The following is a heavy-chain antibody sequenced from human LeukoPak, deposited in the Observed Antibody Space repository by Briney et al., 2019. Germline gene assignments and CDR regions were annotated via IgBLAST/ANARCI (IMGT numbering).Heavy chain of an antibody. D-gene: IGHD5-18*01. J-gene: IGHJ3*02. CDR3: ARDRRRGYIEGAFDI. CDR1: GFTFSSYS. CDR2: ISSSSSYI. Sequence: PGGSLRLSCAASGFTFSSYSMNWVRQAPGKGLEWVSSISSSSSYIYYADSVKGRFTISRDNAKNSLYLQMNSLRAEDTAVYYCARDRRRGYIEGAFDIWGQGTMVTVSS. V-gene: IGHV3-21*01.